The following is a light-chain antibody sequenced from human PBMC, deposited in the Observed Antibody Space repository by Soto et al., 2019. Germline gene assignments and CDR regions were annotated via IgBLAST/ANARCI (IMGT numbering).Light chain of an antibody. CDR3: QQYYSTPWP. V-gene: IGKV4-1*01. CDR1: QNVLYSSNKNY. CDR2: WAS. Sequence: DIVMTQSPDSLAVSLGERATINCTSSQNVLYSSNKNYLAWFQQKPGQPPKLVIYWASTRESGVPDRFSGSGSGTDFTLTISSLQAEDVAVYYCQQYYSTPWPFGQGPKVESK. J-gene: IGKJ1*01.